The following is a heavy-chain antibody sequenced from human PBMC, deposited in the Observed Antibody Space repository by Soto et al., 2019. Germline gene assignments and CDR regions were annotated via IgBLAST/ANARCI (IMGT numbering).Heavy chain of an antibody. CDR1: GFTFSSYA. V-gene: IGHV3-23*01. D-gene: IGHD3-9*01. CDR2: ISGSGGST. Sequence: GGSLRLSCAASGFTFSSYAMSWVRQAPGKGLEWVSAISGSGGSTYYGDSVKGRFTISRDSSTNTLYLQMNSLKVGDTAFYFCARSFNDWTTYFDYWSEGTLVTVSS. J-gene: IGHJ4*02. CDR3: ARSFNDWTTYFDY.